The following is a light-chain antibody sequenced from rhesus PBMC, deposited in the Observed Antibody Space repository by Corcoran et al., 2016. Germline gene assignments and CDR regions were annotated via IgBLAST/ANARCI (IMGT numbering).Light chain of an antibody. CDR1: QSVSSS. J-gene: IGKJ1*01. V-gene: IGKV3-42*03. CDR2: GAS. Sequence: EIVMTQSPATLSLSPGERATLSCRASQSVSSSLAWYQQKPGQAPRLHNYGASSRATGIPARCSCSGAGTEFTLTISSLEPEDLAVYYCQQYSTWPRTFGQGTKVEIK. CDR3: QQYSTWPRT.